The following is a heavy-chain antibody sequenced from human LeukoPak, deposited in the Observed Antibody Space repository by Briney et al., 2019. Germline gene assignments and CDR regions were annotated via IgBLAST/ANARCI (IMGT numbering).Heavy chain of an antibody. Sequence: PGRSLRLSCAASGFIFDDYAMHWVRQAPGKGLEWVSGISWNSGSIGYADSVKGRFTISRDNAKNSLYLQMNSLRAEDTALYYCTKDKGFGDFYIMDVWGQGTTVTVSS. CDR1: GFIFDDYA. V-gene: IGHV3-9*01. CDR2: ISWNSGSI. J-gene: IGHJ6*02. D-gene: IGHD3-10*01. CDR3: TKDKGFGDFYIMDV.